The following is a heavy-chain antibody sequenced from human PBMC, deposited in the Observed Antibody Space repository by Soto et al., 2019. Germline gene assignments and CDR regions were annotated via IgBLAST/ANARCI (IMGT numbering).Heavy chain of an antibody. CDR2: INPNSGGT. J-gene: IGHJ6*02. CDR1: GYTFTGYY. V-gene: IGHV1-2*02. CDR3: ARVGAAPTYYHYYGMDV. D-gene: IGHD3-16*01. Sequence: ASVKVSCKASGYTFTGYYMHWVRQAPGQGLEWMGWINPNSGGTNYAQKFQGRVTMTRDTSISTAYMELSRLRSDDTAVYYCARVGAAPTYYHYYGMDVWGQGTTVTVSS.